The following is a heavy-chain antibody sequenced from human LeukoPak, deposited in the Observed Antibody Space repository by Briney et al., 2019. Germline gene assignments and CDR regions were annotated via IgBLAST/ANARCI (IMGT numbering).Heavy chain of an antibody. CDR2: IYYSGST. CDR1: GGSISSYY. CDR3: ARATWLPVGLYYYDSSGYYYYFDC. D-gene: IGHD3-22*01. V-gene: IGHV4-59*01. J-gene: IGHJ4*02. Sequence: PSETLSLTCTVSGGSISSYYWSWIRQPPGKGLEWIGYIYYSGSTNYNPSLKSRVTISVDTSKNQFSLKLSSVTAADTAVYYCARATWLPVGLYYYDSSGYYYYFDCWGQGTLVTVSS.